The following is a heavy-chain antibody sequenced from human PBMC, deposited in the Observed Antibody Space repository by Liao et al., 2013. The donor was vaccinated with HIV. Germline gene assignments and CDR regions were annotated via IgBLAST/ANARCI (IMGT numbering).Heavy chain of an antibody. CDR1: GGSISRGSYY. CDR3: AREDWGLVTSYYFDY. D-gene: IGHD7-27*01. CDR2: IYISGST. J-gene: IGHJ4*02. Sequence: QVQLQESGPGLVKPSQTLSLTCTVSGGSISRGSYYWSWIRQPAGKGLEWIGRIYISGSTNYNPSLKSRLTISEDTSKNQFSLKLSSVTAADTAVYYCAREDWGLVTSYYFDYWGQGTLVTVSS. V-gene: IGHV4-61*02.